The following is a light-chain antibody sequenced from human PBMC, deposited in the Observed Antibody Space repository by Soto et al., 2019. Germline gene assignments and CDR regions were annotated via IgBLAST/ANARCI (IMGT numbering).Light chain of an antibody. CDR3: QQYSTFWT. CDR2: DAS. V-gene: IGKV1-5*01. J-gene: IGKJ1*01. Sequence: DIQMTQSPSSLSASVGNRVTITFRASQSISTYLNWYQKKPGKAPNLLIYDASRLQSGVPSRFSGSGFGTAFTLTISSLQPDDSATYYCQQYSTFWTFGQGTKVDIK. CDR1: QSISTY.